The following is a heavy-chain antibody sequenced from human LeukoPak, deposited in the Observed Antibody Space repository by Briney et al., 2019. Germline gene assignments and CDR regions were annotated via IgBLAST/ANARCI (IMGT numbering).Heavy chain of an antibody. CDR3: ATPGFRQLLHDSSNFDY. CDR2: IYYSGST. V-gene: IGHV4-39*01. J-gene: IGHJ4*02. D-gene: IGHD2-2*01. Sequence: KTSETLSLTCTVSGGSISSSSYYWGWIRQPPGKGLEWIGSIYYSGSTYYNPSLKSRVTISVDTSKNQFSLKLSSVTAADTAVYYCATPGFRQLLHDSSNFDYWGQGTLVTVSS. CDR1: GGSISSSSYY.